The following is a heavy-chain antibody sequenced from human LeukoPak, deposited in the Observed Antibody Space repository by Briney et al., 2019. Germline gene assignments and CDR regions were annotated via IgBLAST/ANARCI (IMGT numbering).Heavy chain of an antibody. CDR2: INHSGST. V-gene: IGHV4-34*01. CDR1: GGSFSGYY. CDR3: ARGRGIVGATTSFDY. D-gene: IGHD1-26*01. J-gene: IGHJ4*02. Sequence: SETLSLTCAVYGGSFSGYYWSWIRQPPGKGLEWIGEINHSGSTNYNPSLKSRVTISVDTSKNQFSLKLSSVTAADTAVYYCARGRGIVGATTSFDYWGQGTLVTVSP.